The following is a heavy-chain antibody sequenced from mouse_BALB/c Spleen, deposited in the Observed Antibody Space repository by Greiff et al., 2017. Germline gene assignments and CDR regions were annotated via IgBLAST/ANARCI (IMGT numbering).Heavy chain of an antibody. Sequence: VKLVESGGGLVKPGGSLKLSCAASGFTFSSYTMSWVRQTPEKRLEWVATISSGGSYTYYPDSVKGRFTISRDNAKNTLYLQMSSLKSEDTAMYYCTRGELGQYFDVWGAGTTGTVSS. CDR3: TRGELGQYFDV. CDR2: ISSGGSYT. CDR1: GFTFSSYT. D-gene: IGHD4-1*01. J-gene: IGHJ1*01. V-gene: IGHV5-6-4*01.